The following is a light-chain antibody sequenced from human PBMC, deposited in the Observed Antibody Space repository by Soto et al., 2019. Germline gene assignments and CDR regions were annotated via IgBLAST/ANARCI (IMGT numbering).Light chain of an antibody. CDR3: QQRSSWPPSLT. V-gene: IGKV3-11*01. Sequence: EIVLTQSPATLSLSPGDTATLSCRASQSVSVFLAWYQQKPGQAPRLLIYDAYNRATGIPARFSGSGSGTDFTLTISSLEPDDFAVYYCQQRSSWPPSLTFGGGTKVEI. CDR2: DAY. CDR1: QSVSVF. J-gene: IGKJ4*01.